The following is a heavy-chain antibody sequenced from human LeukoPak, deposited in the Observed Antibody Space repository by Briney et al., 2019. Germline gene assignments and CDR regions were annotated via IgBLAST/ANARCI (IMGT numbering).Heavy chain of an antibody. V-gene: IGHV4-59*01. CDR1: GGSISSYY. Sequence: PSETLSLTCTVSGGSISSYYWSWIRQSPGKELEWIGYIYYSGSTNYNPSLKSRVTISVDTSKNQFSLKLSSVTAADTAVYYCARVTGYTIEDYFDYWGQGTLVTVSS. J-gene: IGHJ4*02. D-gene: IGHD3-9*01. CDR3: ARVTGYTIEDYFDY. CDR2: IYYSGST.